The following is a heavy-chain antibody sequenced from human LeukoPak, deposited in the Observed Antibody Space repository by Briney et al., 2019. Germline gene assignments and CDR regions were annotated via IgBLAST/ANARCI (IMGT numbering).Heavy chain of an antibody. CDR2: ISAYNGNT. CDR3: ARDRPPVGCRFWRKYCFDY. D-gene: IGHD3-3*01. V-gene: IGHV1-18*01. J-gene: IGHJ4*02. CDR1: GYTFTSYG. Sequence: GASVKVSCKASGYTFTSYGISWVRQAPGQGLEWMGWISAYNGNTNYAQKLQGRVTMTTDTSTSTAYMELRSLRSDDTAVYYCARDRPPVGCRFWRKYCFDYWGQGTLVTVSS.